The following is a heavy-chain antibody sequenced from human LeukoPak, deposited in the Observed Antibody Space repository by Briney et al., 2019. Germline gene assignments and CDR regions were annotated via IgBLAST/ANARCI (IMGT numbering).Heavy chain of an antibody. D-gene: IGHD3-10*01. V-gene: IGHV1-2*02. CDR2: INPNTGGI. CDR3: ARDFGELFGMDV. CDR1: RYTFTGYY. J-gene: IGHJ6*04. Sequence: GSSVKVSCKASRYTFTGYYMHWVRQAPGQGLEGMGWINPNTGGINYAQKFQGRVTMTRDTSISTAYMELSRLRSDDTAVYYCARDFGELFGMDVWGKGTTVTASS.